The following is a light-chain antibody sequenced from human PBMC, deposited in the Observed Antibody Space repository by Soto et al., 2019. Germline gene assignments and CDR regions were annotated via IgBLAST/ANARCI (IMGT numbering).Light chain of an antibody. J-gene: IGKJ1*01. CDR2: AAS. Sequence: DIQMTQSPSSLSASVGDRVTITCRASHDIKNDLDWYQQKPGKGPKRLIYAASSLQSGVPSRFSGSGSWTEFTLTISSLQSEDFATYYCLQHNSYSWTFGQGTKVEIK. CDR3: LQHNSYSWT. V-gene: IGKV1-17*01. CDR1: HDIKND.